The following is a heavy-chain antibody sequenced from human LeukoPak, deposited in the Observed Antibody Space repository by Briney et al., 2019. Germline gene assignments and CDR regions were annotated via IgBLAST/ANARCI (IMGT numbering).Heavy chain of an antibody. CDR1: GGSIRGYY. D-gene: IGHD3-10*01. CDR2: IYYSGST. V-gene: IGHV4-59*08. Sequence: SETLSLTCTVSGGSIRGYYWSWLRQPPGKGLEWLGYIYYSGSTNYNPSLKSRVTISVDTSKNQFSLKLSAVTAADTAVYYCARHEFDSGSLPYFDYWGQGILVTVSS. J-gene: IGHJ4*02. CDR3: ARHEFDSGSLPYFDY.